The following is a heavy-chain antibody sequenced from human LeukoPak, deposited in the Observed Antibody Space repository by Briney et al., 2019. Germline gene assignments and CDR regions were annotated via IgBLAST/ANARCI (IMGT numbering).Heavy chain of an antibody. J-gene: IGHJ4*02. Sequence: ASVKVSCKASGYTFTSYGISWVRQAPGQGLEWMGWISAYNGNTNYAQNLQGRVTMTTDTSTSTAYMELRSLRSDDTAAYYCATHRGYCSSTSCQNELELDYWGQGTLVTVSS. CDR3: ATHRGYCSSTSCQNELELDY. CDR1: GYTFTSYG. D-gene: IGHD2-2*03. CDR2: ISAYNGNT. V-gene: IGHV1-18*01.